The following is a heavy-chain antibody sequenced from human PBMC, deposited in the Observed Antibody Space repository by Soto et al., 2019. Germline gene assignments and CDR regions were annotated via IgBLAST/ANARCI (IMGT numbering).Heavy chain of an antibody. Sequence: PGGSLRLSCTASGFTFSDYYMSWIRQSPGEGLEWIAYIGGSGYTKYADSVKGRFTVSRDNAKNSLFLLMSSLRAEDTAVYYCARDKDWAFDYWGX. CDR3: ARDKDWAFDY. J-gene: IGHJ4*02. CDR2: IGGSGYT. V-gene: IGHV3-11*06. D-gene: IGHD3-9*01. CDR1: GFTFSDYY.